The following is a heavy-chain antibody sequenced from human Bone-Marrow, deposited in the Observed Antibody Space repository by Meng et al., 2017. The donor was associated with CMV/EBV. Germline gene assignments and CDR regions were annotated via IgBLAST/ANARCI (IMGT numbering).Heavy chain of an antibody. CDR2: IKQDGSEK. V-gene: IGHV3-7*01. D-gene: IGHD2-15*01. J-gene: IGHJ6*02. CDR1: GFTFSSYW. Sequence: GESLKISCAASGFTFSSYWMSWVRQAPGKGLEWVANIKQDGSEKYYVDSVKGRFTISRDNAKNSLFLQMNSLRAEDTAVYYGAVALGGMDVWGQGTTVTVSS. CDR3: AVALGGMDV.